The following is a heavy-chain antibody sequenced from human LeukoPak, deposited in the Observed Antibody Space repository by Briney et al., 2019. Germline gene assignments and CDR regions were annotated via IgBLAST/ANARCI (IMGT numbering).Heavy chain of an antibody. Sequence: ASVKVSCXASGYTFTGYYMHWVRQAPGQGLEWMGWINPNSGGTNYAQKFQGRVTMTRDTSISTAYMELSRLRSDDTAVYYCARDYSAGSYYGYWGQGTLVTVSS. D-gene: IGHD1-26*01. CDR1: GYTFTGYY. CDR3: ARDYSAGSYYGY. CDR2: INPNSGGT. J-gene: IGHJ4*02. V-gene: IGHV1-2*02.